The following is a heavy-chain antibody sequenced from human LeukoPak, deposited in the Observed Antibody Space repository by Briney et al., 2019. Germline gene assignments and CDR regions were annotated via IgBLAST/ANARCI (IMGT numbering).Heavy chain of an antibody. V-gene: IGHV1-8*02. Sequence: ASVKVSCKASGYTFTSYGISWVRQAPGQGLEWMGWMNPNSGNTGYAQKFQGRVTMTRNTSISTAYMELSSLRSEDTAVYYCVTMGYCSGGSCYPFDYWGQGTLVTVSS. CDR1: GYTFTSYG. CDR3: VTMGYCSGGSCYPFDY. D-gene: IGHD2-15*01. J-gene: IGHJ4*02. CDR2: MNPNSGNT.